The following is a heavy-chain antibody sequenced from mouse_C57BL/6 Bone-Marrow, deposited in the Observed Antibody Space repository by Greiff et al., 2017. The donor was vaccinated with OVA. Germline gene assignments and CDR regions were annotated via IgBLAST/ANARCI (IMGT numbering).Heavy chain of an antibody. D-gene: IGHD4-1*01. J-gene: IGHJ1*03. CDR2: IAPSDSYT. CDR1: GYTFTSYW. Sequence: VQLQQPGAELVMPGASVKLSCKASGYTFTSYWMHWVKQRPGQGLEWIGEIAPSDSYTNYNQKFKGKSTLTVDKSSSTAYMQLSSLTSEDSAVYYCARSNWDCRYFDVWGTGTTVTVSS. V-gene: IGHV1-69*01. CDR3: ARSNWDCRYFDV.